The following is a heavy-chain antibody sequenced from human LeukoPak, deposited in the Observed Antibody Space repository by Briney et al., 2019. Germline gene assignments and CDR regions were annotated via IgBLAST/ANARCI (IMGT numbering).Heavy chain of an antibody. CDR3: ARVRPNWNDGTFDY. D-gene: IGHD1-1*01. J-gene: IGHJ4*02. CDR2: IYPSGST. Sequence: PSETLSLTCTVSGASITNYYWSWIRQSAGKGLEWIGRIYPSGSTHSNPSLKSRVTMSLDTSKNQFSLGLSSVTAADTAAYYCARVRPNWNDGTFDYWGQGTLVTVSS. CDR1: GASITNYY. V-gene: IGHV4-4*07.